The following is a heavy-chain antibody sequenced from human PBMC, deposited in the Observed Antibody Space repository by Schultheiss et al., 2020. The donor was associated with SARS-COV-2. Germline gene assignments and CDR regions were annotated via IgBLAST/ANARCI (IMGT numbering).Heavy chain of an antibody. J-gene: IGHJ6*02. Sequence: ASVKVSCKASGYTFTGYYMHWVRQAPGQGLEWMGWINAGNGNTGYAQKFQGRVTMTRNTSISTAYMELSSLRSEDTAVYYCAREGHAGYGMDVWGQGTTVTVSS. CDR2: INAGNGNT. V-gene: IGHV1-8*02. CDR1: GYTFTGYY. CDR3: AREGHAGYGMDV.